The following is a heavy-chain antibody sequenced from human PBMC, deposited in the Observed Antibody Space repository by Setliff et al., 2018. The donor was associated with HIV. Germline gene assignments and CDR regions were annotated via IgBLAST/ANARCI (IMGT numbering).Heavy chain of an antibody. J-gene: IGHJ3*02. Sequence: LSLTCTVSGGSISSYYWSWIRQPPGKGLEWIGYIYTSGSTNYNPSLKSRVTISVDTSKNQFYLKLSSVTAADTAVYYCAGCSGGSCPFDAFDIWGQGTMVTVSS. CDR2: IYTSGST. V-gene: IGHV4-4*09. D-gene: IGHD2-15*01. CDR3: AGCSGGSCPFDAFDI. CDR1: GGSISSYY.